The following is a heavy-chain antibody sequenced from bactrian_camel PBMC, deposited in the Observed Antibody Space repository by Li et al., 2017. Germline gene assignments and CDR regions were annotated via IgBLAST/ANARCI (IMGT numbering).Heavy chain of an antibody. J-gene: IGHJ4*01. CDR1: RDSDDANAE. D-gene: IGHD4*01. Sequence: HVQLVESGGGSVQTGGFLTLSCAASRDSDDANAELGWFRQAPGAQCEMVASISPDGKEYYSDSVQGRFSISRDNAKVTLYLQMNDPKPEDTALYYCATDPEGPGPAALARGDWSGYEFLYAGQGTQVTVS. CDR3: ATDPEGPGPAALARGDWSGYEFLY. V-gene: IGHV3S53*01. CDR2: ISPDGKE.